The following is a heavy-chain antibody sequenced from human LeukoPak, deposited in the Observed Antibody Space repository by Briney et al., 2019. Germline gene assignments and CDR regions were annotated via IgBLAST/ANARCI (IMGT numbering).Heavy chain of an antibody. Sequence: SETLSLTCTVSGGSISSYYWSWIRQPPGKGLEWIGSMFFSGTTYYSPSLRSRVTISIDTSKNQFSLRLSSVTAADTAVYYCARARGYSYANDYWGQGTLVTVSS. CDR1: GGSISSYY. V-gene: IGHV4-59*12. CDR2: MFFSGTT. J-gene: IGHJ4*02. CDR3: ARARGYSYANDY. D-gene: IGHD5-12*01.